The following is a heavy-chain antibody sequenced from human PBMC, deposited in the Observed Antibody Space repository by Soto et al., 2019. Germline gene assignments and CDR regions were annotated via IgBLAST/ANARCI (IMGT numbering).Heavy chain of an antibody. CDR3: AKDGELSPSKQLGKFGY. D-gene: IGHD3-10*01. V-gene: IGHV3-23*01. CDR1: GFTFSSYA. J-gene: IGHJ4*02. Sequence: GGSLRLSCAASGFTFSSYAMSWVRQAPGKGLEWVSAISGSGGSTYYADSVKGRFTISRDNSKNTLYLQMNSLRAEDTAVYYCAKDGELSPSKQLGKFGYCGQGTLGTGSS. CDR2: ISGSGGST.